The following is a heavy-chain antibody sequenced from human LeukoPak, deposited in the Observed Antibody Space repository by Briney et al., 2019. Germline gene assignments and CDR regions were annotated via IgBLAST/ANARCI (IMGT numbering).Heavy chain of an antibody. CDR2: IGGGGENT. V-gene: IGHV3-23*01. D-gene: IGHD3-16*01. Sequence: PGGSLRLSCAASGFTFGGYAMSWVRQAPGKGLEWVSTIGGGGENTYYADSAKGRFTNSRDNSKNTVYLQMNSLRAEDTAVYYCANYISSSRGTFDSWGHGTLVTVSS. CDR3: ANYISSSRGTFDS. J-gene: IGHJ4*01. CDR1: GFTFGGYA.